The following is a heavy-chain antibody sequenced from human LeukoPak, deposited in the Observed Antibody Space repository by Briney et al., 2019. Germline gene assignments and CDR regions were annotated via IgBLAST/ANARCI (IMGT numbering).Heavy chain of an antibody. V-gene: IGHV3-23*01. CDR3: AKRGVVVRVFLVGFHKEAYYFDS. Sequence: GGSLRLSCRVSGITLSKYGMSWVRQAPGEGLEWVAGLSGSAGGTNYADSVKGRFTISRDNSKNTLFLQMDRLRAEDTAVYFCAKRGVVVRVFLVGFHKEAYYFDSWGQGAQVTVSS. D-gene: IGHD3-16*02. J-gene: IGHJ4*02. CDR1: GITLSKYG. CDR2: LSGSAGGT.